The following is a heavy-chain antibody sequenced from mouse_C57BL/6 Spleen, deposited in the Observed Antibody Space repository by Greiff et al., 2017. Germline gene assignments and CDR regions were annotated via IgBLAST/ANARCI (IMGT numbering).Heavy chain of an antibody. V-gene: IGHV1-52*01. D-gene: IGHD2-5*01. CDR2: IDPSDSET. Sequence: QVPLQQPGAELVRPGSSVKLSCKASGYTFPSYWMHWVKPRPIQGLEWIGNIDPSDSETHYNPKFKDKATLTVDKSSSTAYMQLISLTSDDSAVYYCATWDSNYAWFAYWGQETLVTVSA. CDR1: GYTFPSYW. J-gene: IGHJ3*01. CDR3: ATWDSNYAWFAY.